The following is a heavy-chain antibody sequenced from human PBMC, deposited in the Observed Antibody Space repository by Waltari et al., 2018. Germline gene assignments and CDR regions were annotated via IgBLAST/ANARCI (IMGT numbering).Heavy chain of an antibody. Sequence: QVQLVQSGAEVKKPGSSVKVSCKASGYTFTSYDINGVRQATGQGLEWMGWINPNSGNTGYAQKCQGRVTMTRNTSISTAYMELSSLRSEDTAVYYCARLLVGATGGWFDPWGQGTLVTVSS. J-gene: IGHJ5*02. D-gene: IGHD1-26*01. CDR1: GYTFTSYD. CDR3: ARLLVGATGGWFDP. V-gene: IGHV1-8*01. CDR2: INPNSGNT.